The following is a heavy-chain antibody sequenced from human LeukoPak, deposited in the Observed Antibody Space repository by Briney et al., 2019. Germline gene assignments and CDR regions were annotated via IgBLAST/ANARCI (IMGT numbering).Heavy chain of an antibody. Sequence: SETLSLTCTVSGGSISSYYWGWIRQPPGKGLEWIGSIYYSGSTYYNPSLKSRVTISVDTSKNQFSLKLSSVTAADTAVYYCARQSGSSYYYYYYMDVWGKGTTVTVSS. CDR1: GGSISSYY. J-gene: IGHJ6*03. CDR2: IYYSGST. V-gene: IGHV4-39*01. CDR3: ARQSGSSYYYYYYMDV. D-gene: IGHD6-6*01.